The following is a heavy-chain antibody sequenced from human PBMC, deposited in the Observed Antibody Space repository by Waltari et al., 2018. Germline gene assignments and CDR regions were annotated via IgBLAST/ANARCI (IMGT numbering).Heavy chain of an antibody. D-gene: IGHD2-8*01. CDR3: SRQLRTWYFDL. Sequence: QEQLQESGPGVVRPSETLSLTCLVSGDPISNYYWSWLRQPPGKGLEWIGYMYYSSDIHYNPALKSRVSISFNTSKKQFSLMLTSVTAADTAVYYCSRQLRTWYFDLWGRGTLVTVSS. CDR2: MYYSSDI. CDR1: GDPISNYY. J-gene: IGHJ2*01. V-gene: IGHV4-59*08.